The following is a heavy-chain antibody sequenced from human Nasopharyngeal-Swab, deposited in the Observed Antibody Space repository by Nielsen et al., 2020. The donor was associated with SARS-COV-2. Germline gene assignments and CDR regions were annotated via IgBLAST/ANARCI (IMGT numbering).Heavy chain of an antibody. CDR3: ATGRDAYKSGH. D-gene: IGHD5-24*01. J-gene: IGHJ4*02. CDR2: IYYNGNT. V-gene: IGHV4-39*07. Sequence: GSLRLSCTVSGDSIAYSTFYWGWIRQPPGKGLEWIGNIYYNGNTYQNPSLKSRLTISVDKSKNQFSLKLSSVTAGDTAVYYCATGRDAYKSGHWGQGTLVTVSS. CDR1: GDSIAYSTFY.